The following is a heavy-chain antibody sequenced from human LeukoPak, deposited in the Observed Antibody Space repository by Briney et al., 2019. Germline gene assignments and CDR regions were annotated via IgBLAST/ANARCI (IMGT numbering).Heavy chain of an antibody. CDR2: ISWDGGST. J-gene: IGHJ3*02. Sequence: GGSLRLSCAASGFTFDDYTMHWVHQAPGKGLEWVSLISWDGGSTYYADSVEGRFTISRDNSKNSLYLQMNSLRTEDTALYYCAKDLGYCSSTSCRHDAFDIWGQGTMVTVSS. CDR1: GFTFDDYT. D-gene: IGHD2-2*01. CDR3: AKDLGYCSSTSCRHDAFDI. V-gene: IGHV3-43*01.